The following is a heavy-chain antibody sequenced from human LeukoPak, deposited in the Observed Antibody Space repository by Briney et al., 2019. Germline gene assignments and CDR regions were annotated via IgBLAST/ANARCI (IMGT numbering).Heavy chain of an antibody. V-gene: IGHV1-46*01. CDR2: INPSGGST. CDR3: ARDGQWELPFDY. CDR1: GYTFTSYY. J-gene: IGHJ4*02. Sequence: ASVEVSCKASGYTFTSYYMHWVRQAPGRGLEWMGIINPSGGSTSYAQKFQGRVTMTRDTSTSTVYMELSSLRSEDTAVYYCARDGQWELPFDYWGQGTLVTVSS. D-gene: IGHD1-26*01.